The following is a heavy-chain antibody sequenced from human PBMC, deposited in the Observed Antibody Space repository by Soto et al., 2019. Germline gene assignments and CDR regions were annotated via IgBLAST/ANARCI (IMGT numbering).Heavy chain of an antibody. D-gene: IGHD3-3*01. CDR2: MNPNSGNT. J-gene: IGHJ6*03. CDR3: ASGDFWSGYPPYYYYYMDV. CDR1: GYTFTSYD. V-gene: IGHV1-8*01. Sequence: ASVKVSCKASGYTFTSYDINWVRQATGQGLEWKGWMNPNSGNTGYAQRFQGRVTMTRNTSISTAYMELSSLRSEDTAVYYCASGDFWSGYPPYYYYYMDVWGKGTTVTVSS.